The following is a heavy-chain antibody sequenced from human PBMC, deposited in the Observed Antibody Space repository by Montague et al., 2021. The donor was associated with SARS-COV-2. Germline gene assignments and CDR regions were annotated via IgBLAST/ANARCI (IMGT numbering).Heavy chain of an antibody. D-gene: IGHD3-10*01. CDR3: ARLRDGVVPSPILGVGPYYSYYCMDV. CDR2: INHGGST. Sequence: SETLSLTCAVHGSSFSGYYWNWIRQSPGKGLEWIGEINHGGSTKYSPSLKSRLTISADTSKNQFSLKLTSVAAADTAVYYCARLRDGVVPSPILGVGPYYSYYCMDVWGRGTTVTVSS. CDR1: GSSFSGYY. J-gene: IGHJ6*03. V-gene: IGHV4-34*01.